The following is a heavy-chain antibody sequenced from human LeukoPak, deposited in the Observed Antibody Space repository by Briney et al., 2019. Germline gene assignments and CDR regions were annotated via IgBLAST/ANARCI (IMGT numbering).Heavy chain of an antibody. D-gene: IGHD1-7*01. CDR3: AGHPPYNWNYGY. CDR2: IYSGGST. V-gene: IGHV3-53*01. CDR1: GFIVSSNY. Sequence: AGGSLRLSCAASGFIVSSNYMSWVRQAPGKGLEWVSVIYSGGSTYYADSVKGRFTISRDNYKNTLYLQMNSLGAEDTAVYYCAGHPPYNWNYGYWGQGTLVTVSS. J-gene: IGHJ4*02.